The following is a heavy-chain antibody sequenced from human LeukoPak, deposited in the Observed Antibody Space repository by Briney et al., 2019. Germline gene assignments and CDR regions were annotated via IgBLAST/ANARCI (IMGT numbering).Heavy chain of an antibody. CDR3: ARGNYYDSSHSFPDY. D-gene: IGHD3-22*01. J-gene: IGHJ4*02. Sequence: SETLSLTCTVSGGSISSSSYYWGWIRQPPGKGLEWIGSIYYSGSTYYNPSLKSRVTISVDTSKNQFSLKLSSVTAADTAVYYCARGNYYDSSHSFPDYWGQGTLVTVSS. CDR2: IYYSGST. V-gene: IGHV4-39*07. CDR1: GGSISSSSYY.